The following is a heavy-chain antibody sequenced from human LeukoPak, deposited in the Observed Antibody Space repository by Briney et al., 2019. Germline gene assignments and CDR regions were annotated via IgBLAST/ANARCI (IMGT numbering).Heavy chain of an antibody. D-gene: IGHD2-15*01. V-gene: IGHV3-23*01. CDR2: ISGSGGST. J-gene: IGHJ6*03. CDR1: GFTLSSYA. Sequence: GGSLRLSCAASGFTLSSYAMSWVRQAPGKGLEWVSAISGSGGSTYYADSVKGRFTISRDNSKNTLYLQMNSLRAEDTAVYYCAPRAIVVVVAATSAAYYYYYMDVWGKGTTVTVSS. CDR3: APRAIVVVVAATSAAYYYYYMDV.